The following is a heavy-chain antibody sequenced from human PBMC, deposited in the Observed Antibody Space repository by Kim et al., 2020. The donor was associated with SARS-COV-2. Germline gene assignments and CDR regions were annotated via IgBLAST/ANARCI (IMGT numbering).Heavy chain of an antibody. V-gene: IGHV3-11*01. CDR3: VGAADY. CDR2: SGSNV. Sequence: SGSNVYYPDTVKSRFTSTRDNAKNSLYLQMNSLRAEDTAVYYCVGAADYWGQGTLVTVSS. J-gene: IGHJ4*02.